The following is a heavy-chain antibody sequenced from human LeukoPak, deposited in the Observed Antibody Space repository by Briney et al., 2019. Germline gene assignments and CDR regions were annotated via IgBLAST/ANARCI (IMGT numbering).Heavy chain of an antibody. V-gene: IGHV4-39*01. D-gene: IGHD1-20*01. CDR2: IYDSGST. CDR1: GGSIMSSYYY. CDR3: ARHKSGIDWFDP. Sequence: WESLSLTCTVSGGSIMSSYYYWGWIRQPPGKGLEWIGSIYDSGSTYYNPSLKSRVTISVDTSKNQFSLKLNSVTAADTAVYYCARHKSGIDWFDPWGQGTLVTVSS. J-gene: IGHJ5*02.